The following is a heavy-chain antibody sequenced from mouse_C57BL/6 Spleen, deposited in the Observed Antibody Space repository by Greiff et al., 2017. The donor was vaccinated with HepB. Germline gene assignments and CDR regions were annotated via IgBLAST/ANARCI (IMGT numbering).Heavy chain of an antibody. CDR1: GFTFSSYA. V-gene: IGHV5-4*03. J-gene: IGHJ2*01. CDR3: ARRQGYFDY. Sequence: EVQLVESGGGLVKPGGSLKLSCAASGFTFSSYAMSWVRQTPEKRLEWVATISDGGSYTYYPDNVKGRFTISRDNAKNNLYLQMSHLKSEDTAMYYCARRQGYFDYWGQGTTHTVSS. CDR2: ISDGGSYT.